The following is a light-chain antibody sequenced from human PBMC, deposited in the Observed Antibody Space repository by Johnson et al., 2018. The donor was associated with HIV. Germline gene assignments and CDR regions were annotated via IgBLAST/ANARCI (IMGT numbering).Light chain of an antibody. CDR2: DNN. CDR1: SSNIGNNY. V-gene: IGLV1-51*01. CDR3: GTWDTSLSVGGV. J-gene: IGLJ1*01. Sequence: QSVLTQPPSVSAAPGQKVTISCSGSSSNIGNNYVSWYQQLPGTAPKLLIYDNNKRPSGIPDRFSGSKSGTSATLGITGLQTGDEADYYCGTWDTSLSVGGVFGPGTNVSVL.